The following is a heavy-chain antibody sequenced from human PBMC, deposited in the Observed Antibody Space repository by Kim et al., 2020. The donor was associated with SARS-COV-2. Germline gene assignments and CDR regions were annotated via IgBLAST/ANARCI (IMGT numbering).Heavy chain of an antibody. V-gene: IGHV4-34*01. D-gene: IGHD3-16*01. CDR3: ARGRRGIVITPFQP. CDR2: IKHSGST. CDR1: GGSFTHYY. J-gene: IGHJ1*01. Sequence: SETLSLTCAVNGGSFTHYYWSWIRQAPGKGLEWNGEIKHSGSTHYNPSLKSRVTILVETSKNQISLKLTSVTAADTAVYYCARGRRGIVITPFQPWGQGTLVTVSS.